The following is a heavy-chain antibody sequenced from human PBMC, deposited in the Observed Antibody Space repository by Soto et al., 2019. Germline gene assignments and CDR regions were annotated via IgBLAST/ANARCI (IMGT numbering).Heavy chain of an antibody. J-gene: IGHJ4*02. CDR1: GLKFNYYW. CDR3: ARGGDPDY. CDR2: LQTDGSHP. V-gene: IGHV3-74*01. Sequence: EVQLVESGGGLVQPGGSLRLSCVAYGLKFNYYWMNWVRQAPGKGLMWVSRLQTDGSHPDYADSVKGRFTISRDNAKNTLYLQMNNLRAEDTAVYYCARGGDPDYWGQGTLVTVSS. D-gene: IGHD2-21*02.